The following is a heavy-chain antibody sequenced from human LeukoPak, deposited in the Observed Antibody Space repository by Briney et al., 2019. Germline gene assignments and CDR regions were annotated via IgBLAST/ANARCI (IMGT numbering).Heavy chain of an antibody. J-gene: IGHJ4*02. V-gene: IGHV4-59*01. CDR3: ARKMATILDY. Sequence: PSETLSLTCTVSGGSISSYYWSWIRQPPGKGLEWIGYIYYSGSTNYNPSLKSRVTISVDTSKNQFSLKLSSVTAADTAVYYCARKMATILDYWGQGTLVTVSS. D-gene: IGHD5-24*01. CDR1: GGSISSYY. CDR2: IYYSGST.